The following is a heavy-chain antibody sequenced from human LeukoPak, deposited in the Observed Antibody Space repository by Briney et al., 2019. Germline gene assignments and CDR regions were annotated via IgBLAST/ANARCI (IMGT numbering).Heavy chain of an antibody. CDR2: IYPGDSDT. CDR1: GYSFTSYW. V-gene: IGHV5-51*01. CDR3: ARKPRPYSSGWYYFDY. J-gene: IGHJ4*02. Sequence: PGESLKISCQGSGYSFTSYWIGWVRQMPGKGLEWMGIIYPGDSDTRYSPSFQGQVTISVDKSISTAYLQWSSLKASDTAMYYCARKPRPYSSGWYYFDYWGQGALVTVSS. D-gene: IGHD6-19*01.